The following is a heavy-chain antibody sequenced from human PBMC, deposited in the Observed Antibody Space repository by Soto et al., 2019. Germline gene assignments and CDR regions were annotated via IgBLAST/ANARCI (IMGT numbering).Heavy chain of an antibody. CDR1: GFGFSTFS. J-gene: IGHJ5*02. D-gene: IGHD3-22*01. Sequence: GGSLRLSCAASGFGFSTFSINWVRQAPGKGLEWLSSISSSGDYIYYADSVKGRFTISRDNAKNSVYLQMNSLRTEDTAVYYCVRATYFSDGSGYTRCFDHWGQGTLVTVSS. CDR2: ISSSGDYI. CDR3: VRATYFSDGSGYTRCFDH. V-gene: IGHV3-21*04.